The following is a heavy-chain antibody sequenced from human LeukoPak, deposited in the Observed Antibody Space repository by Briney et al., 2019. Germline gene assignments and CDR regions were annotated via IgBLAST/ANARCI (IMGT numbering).Heavy chain of an antibody. V-gene: IGHV4-34*01. J-gene: IGHJ5*02. CDR2: INHSGST. CDR3: ARVEDSGYDYRGRFDP. Sequence: SETLSLTCAVYGGSFSGYYWSWIRQPPGKGLEWIGEINHSGSTNYNPSLRSRVTISVDTSKNQFSLKLSSVTAADTAVYYCARVEDSGYDYRGRFDPWGQGTLVTVSS. D-gene: IGHD5-12*01. CDR1: GGSFSGYY.